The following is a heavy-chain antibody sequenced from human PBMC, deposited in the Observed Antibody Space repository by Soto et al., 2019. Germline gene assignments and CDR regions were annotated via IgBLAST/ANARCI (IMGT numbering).Heavy chain of an antibody. CDR1: GGTFSSYA. CDR2: IILIFGTA. CDR3: ARGGVVDYSTARGGEYFQH. Sequence: QVQLVQSGAEVKKPGSSVKVSCKASGGTFSSYAISWVRQAPGQGREWMGGIILIFGTANYAQKFQGRVTITADESTTTDYMELSSLRSEDTAVYYCARGGVVDYSTARGGEYFQHWGQGTLVTVSS. D-gene: IGHD3-10*01. V-gene: IGHV1-69*01. J-gene: IGHJ1*01.